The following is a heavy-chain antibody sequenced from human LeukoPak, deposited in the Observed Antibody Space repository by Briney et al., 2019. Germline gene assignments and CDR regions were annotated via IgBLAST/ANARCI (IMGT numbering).Heavy chain of an antibody. Sequence: ASVKVSCKVSGYTLTELSMHWVRQAPGKGLEWMGGFDPGDGETIYAQKFQGRVTMTEDTSTDTAYMELSSLRSEDTAVYYCATDSESGSLYYYYGMDVWGQGTTVTVSS. CDR1: GYTLTELS. D-gene: IGHD2-15*01. J-gene: IGHJ6*02. CDR3: ATDSESGSLYYYYGMDV. CDR2: FDPGDGET. V-gene: IGHV1-24*01.